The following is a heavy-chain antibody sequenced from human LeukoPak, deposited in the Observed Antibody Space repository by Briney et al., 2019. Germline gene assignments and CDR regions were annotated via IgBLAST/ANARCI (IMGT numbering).Heavy chain of an antibody. J-gene: IGHJ4*02. CDR2: ISTYSGNT. D-gene: IGHD4-23*01. V-gene: IGHV1-18*01. CDR3: ARQGYGGHSRGAADY. CDR1: GYTFTSHG. Sequence: ASVKVSCKASGYTFTSHGISWVRQAPGQGLKWMGWISTYSGNTNYAQKLQGRVSMTTDTSTSTAYMDLRSLRSDDTAMYYCARQGYGGHSRGAADYWGQGTLVTVSS.